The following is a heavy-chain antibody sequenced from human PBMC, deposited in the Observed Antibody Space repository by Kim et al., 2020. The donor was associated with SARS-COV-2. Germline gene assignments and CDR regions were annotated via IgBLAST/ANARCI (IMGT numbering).Heavy chain of an antibody. V-gene: IGHV4-34*01. CDR2: INHSGST. Sequence: SETLSLTCAVYGGSFSGYYWSWIRQPPGKGLEWIGEINHSGSTNYNPSLKSRVTISVDTSKNQFSLKLSSVTAADTAVYYCARGTVADYWGQGTLVTVSS. CDR3: ARGTVADY. CDR1: GGSFSGYY. D-gene: IGHD4-17*01. J-gene: IGHJ4*02.